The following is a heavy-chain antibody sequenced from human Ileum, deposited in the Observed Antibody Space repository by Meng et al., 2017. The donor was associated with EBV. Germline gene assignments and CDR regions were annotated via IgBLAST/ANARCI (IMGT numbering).Heavy chain of an antibody. CDR1: EGTFSRYS. CDR3: ARGGDSSGWYWYFDY. V-gene: IGHV1-69*06. J-gene: IGHJ4*02. Sequence: QGQRVQSGAGVKKPGSSVKVSCKASEGTFSRYSISWVRQAPGQGLEWMGGIIPPFDTANYAQKFQGRVTITADKSTGTAYMELSSLRSEDTAIYYCARGGDSSGWYWYFDYWGQGTLVTVSS. CDR2: IIPPFDTA. D-gene: IGHD6-19*01.